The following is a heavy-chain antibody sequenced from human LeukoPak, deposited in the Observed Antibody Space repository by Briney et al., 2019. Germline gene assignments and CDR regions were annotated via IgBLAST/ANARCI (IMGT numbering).Heavy chain of an antibody. CDR3: ARHNPLWGY. D-gene: IGHD1-14*01. CDR1: GFTFRSYA. CDR2: ISSNGDGT. V-gene: IGHV3-64*04. Sequence: GGSLRLSCSASGFTFRSYAMHWVRQAPGKGLEYVSGISSNGDGTYYADSVKGRFTISRDNAKNSLYLQMDSLRAEDTALYYCARHNPLWGYLGQGTLVTVSS. J-gene: IGHJ4*02.